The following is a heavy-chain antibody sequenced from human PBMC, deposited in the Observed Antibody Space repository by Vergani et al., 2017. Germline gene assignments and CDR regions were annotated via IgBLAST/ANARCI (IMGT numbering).Heavy chain of an antibody. Sequence: VQLQESGPGLVMPSETLSLTCAGSGDSVNNDHYYWNWFRQAPKKALEWNGFINNTGNAYYNPSLESRVQISVDTSKNQFSLKLHSVRVADTAVYCCSRLRMPLLAHDSWVQGTLVAVSP. D-gene: IGHD3-3*01. CDR2: INNTGNA. J-gene: IGHJ4*02. CDR3: SRLRMPLLAHDS. V-gene: IGHV4-30-4*01. CDR1: GDSVNNDHYY.